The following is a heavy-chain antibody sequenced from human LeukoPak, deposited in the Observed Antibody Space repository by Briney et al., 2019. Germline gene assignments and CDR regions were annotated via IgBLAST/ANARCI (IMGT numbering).Heavy chain of an antibody. CDR2: INPNSGGT. CDR3: ARDAGARTLNWFDP. CDR1: GYTFTGYY. Sequence: GASVKVSCKAPGYTFTGYYMHWVRQAPGQGLEWMGWINPNSGGTNYAQKFQGRVTMTRDTSISTAYMELSRLRSDDTAVYYCARDAGARTLNWFDPWGQGALVTVSS. D-gene: IGHD1-26*01. V-gene: IGHV1-2*02. J-gene: IGHJ5*02.